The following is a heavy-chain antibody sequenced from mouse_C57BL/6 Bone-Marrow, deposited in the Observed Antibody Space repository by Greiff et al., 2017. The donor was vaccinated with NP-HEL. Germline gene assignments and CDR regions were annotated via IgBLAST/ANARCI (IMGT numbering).Heavy chain of an antibody. V-gene: IGHV1-15*01. CDR2: IDPETGGT. CDR3: TVYYGSSFHCDY. D-gene: IGHD1-1*01. Sequence: QVQLQQSGAELVRPGASVTLSCKASGYTFTDYEMHWVKQTPVHGLEWIGAIDPETGGTAYNQKFKGKAILTADKSSSTAYMELRSLTSEDSAVYYCTVYYGSSFHCDYWGQGTTLTVSS. J-gene: IGHJ2*01. CDR1: GYTFTDYE.